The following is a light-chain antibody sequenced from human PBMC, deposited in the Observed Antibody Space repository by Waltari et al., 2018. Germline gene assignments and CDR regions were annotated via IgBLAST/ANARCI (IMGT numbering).Light chain of an antibody. CDR3: QQYYSSPPYT. V-gene: IGKV4-1*01. CDR1: QNVLYRSNNKNY. Sequence: DIVMTQSPDSLAVSLGERATINCKSSQNVLYRSNNKNYLAWYQQKPGQPPKLLIYWASTRESGVPDRFSGSGSGTDFTLTISSLQAEDVAVYYCQQYYSSPPYTFGQGTKLEIK. CDR2: WAS. J-gene: IGKJ2*01.